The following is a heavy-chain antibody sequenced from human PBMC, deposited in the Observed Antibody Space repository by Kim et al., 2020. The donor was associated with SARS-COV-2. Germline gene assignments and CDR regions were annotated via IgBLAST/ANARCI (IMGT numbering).Heavy chain of an antibody. CDR3: ARDQGGDRGPDAFDI. J-gene: IGHJ3*02. D-gene: IGHD2-21*02. V-gene: IGHV1-3*01. Sequence: QKLQGRVTITRDTSASTAYMELSSLRAEDTAVYYCARDQGGDRGPDAFDIWGQGTMVTVSS.